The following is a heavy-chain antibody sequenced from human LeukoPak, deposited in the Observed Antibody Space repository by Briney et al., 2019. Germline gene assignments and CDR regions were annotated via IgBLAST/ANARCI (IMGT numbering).Heavy chain of an antibody. Sequence: GGSLRLSCAASGFTFSSYGMHWVRQAPGKGLEWVAFIRSDGSNTYYGDSVKGRFTISRDNSKKILHLQMNSLRPGDTALYYCAIIPLGGRFDYWGQGTLVIVSS. V-gene: IGHV3-30*02. CDR1: GFTFSSYG. CDR3: AIIPLGGRFDY. J-gene: IGHJ4*02. CDR2: IRSDGSNT. D-gene: IGHD3-10*01.